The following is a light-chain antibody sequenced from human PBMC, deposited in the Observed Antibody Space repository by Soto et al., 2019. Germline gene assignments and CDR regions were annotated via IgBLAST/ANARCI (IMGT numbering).Light chain of an antibody. CDR2: GAS. V-gene: IGKV3-15*01. CDR1: QPISSN. J-gene: IGKJ5*01. CDR3: QQYNIWPPIT. Sequence: ENVISQSASTVSVPQGGRHTLSSKASQPISSNLAWLQQKPGQAPRLLIYGASTRASGIPARFSGSGSGTEFTLTISSLQSEDFAVYYCQQYNIWPPITFGQGARLEIK.